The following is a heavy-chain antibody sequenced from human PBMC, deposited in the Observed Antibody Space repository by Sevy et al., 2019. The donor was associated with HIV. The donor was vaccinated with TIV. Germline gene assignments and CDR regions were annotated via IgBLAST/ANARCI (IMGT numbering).Heavy chain of an antibody. CDR2: IYDSGST. CDR1: GGSISSYY. CDR3: ARGYDFWSGYDY. V-gene: IGHV4-59*01. J-gene: IGHJ4*02. D-gene: IGHD3-3*01. Sequence: SETLSLTCTVSGGSISSYYWSWIRQPPWKGLEWIGYIYDSGSTNYKPSLKSRVTISVDTSENQFSLNLSSVTAADTAVYYCARGYDFWSGYDYWGQGTLVTVSS.